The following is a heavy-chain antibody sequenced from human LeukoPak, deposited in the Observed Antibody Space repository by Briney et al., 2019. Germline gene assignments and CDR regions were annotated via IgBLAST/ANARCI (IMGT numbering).Heavy chain of an antibody. V-gene: IGHV3-21*01. CDR2: ISSSSSYI. CDR1: EFTLSNYW. CDR3: ARDLSRQWLVPDAFDI. D-gene: IGHD6-19*01. Sequence: GGSLRLSCAASEFTLSNYWLSWVRQAPGKGLEWVSSISSSSSYIYYADSVKGRFTISRDNAKNSLYLQMSSLRAEDTAVYYCARDLSRQWLVPDAFDIWGQGTMVTVSS. J-gene: IGHJ3*02.